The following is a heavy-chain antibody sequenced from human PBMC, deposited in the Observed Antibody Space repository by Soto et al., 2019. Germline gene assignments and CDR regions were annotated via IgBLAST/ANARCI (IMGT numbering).Heavy chain of an antibody. D-gene: IGHD3-22*01. Sequence: SLTCTVSGGSISSSSYYWGWIRQPPGKGLEWIVSISYSGSTYYNPPLKSRVTISVDTSKNQFSLKLSSVTAADTAVYYCARRPRDSSGPTGLDYWGQGTLVTVS. CDR3: ARRPRDSSGPTGLDY. J-gene: IGHJ4*02. V-gene: IGHV4-39*01. CDR2: ISYSGST. CDR1: GGSISSSSYY.